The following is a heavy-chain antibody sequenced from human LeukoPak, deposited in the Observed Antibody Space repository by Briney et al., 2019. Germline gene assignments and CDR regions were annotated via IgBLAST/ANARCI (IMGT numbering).Heavy chain of an antibody. CDR3: ARQPRFLEWLSPFDY. V-gene: IGHV1-18*01. Sequence: ASVKVSCKASGYTFTSYGISWVRQAPGQGLEWIGWISAYNGNTKYAQKFQGRVTMTTDTSTSTAYMELRSLRSDDTAVYYCARQPRFLEWLSPFDYWGQGTLVTVSS. CDR1: GYTFTSYG. D-gene: IGHD3-3*01. J-gene: IGHJ4*02. CDR2: ISAYNGNT.